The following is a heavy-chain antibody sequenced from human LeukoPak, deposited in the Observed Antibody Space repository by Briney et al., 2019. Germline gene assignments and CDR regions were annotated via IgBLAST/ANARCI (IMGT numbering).Heavy chain of an antibody. CDR1: GFTFDDYG. Sequence: GGSLRLSCAASGFTFDDYGMSWVRQAPGKGLEWVSCINWNGGSKGYADSVKGRFTISRDNAKNSLYLQMNSLRAEDTALYYCAREVSYYDILTGYNYYYYYMDVWGKGTTVTVSS. CDR3: AREVSYYDILTGYNYYYYYMDV. V-gene: IGHV3-20*04. J-gene: IGHJ6*03. CDR2: INWNGGSK. D-gene: IGHD3-9*01.